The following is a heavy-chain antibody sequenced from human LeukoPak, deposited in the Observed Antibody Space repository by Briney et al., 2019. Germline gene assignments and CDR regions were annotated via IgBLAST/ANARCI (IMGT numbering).Heavy chain of an antibody. J-gene: IGHJ4*02. V-gene: IGHV4-4*02. CDR2: IYHSGST. Sequence: PSETLSLTCTVSGGSISSSNWWSWVRQPPGKGLEWIGEIYHSGSTNYNPSLKSRVTISVDKSKNQFSLKLSSVTAADTAVYYCAIQLLWFGDLLYFDYWGQGTLVTVSS. CDR1: GGSISSSNW. CDR3: AIQLLWFGDLLYFDY. D-gene: IGHD3-10*01.